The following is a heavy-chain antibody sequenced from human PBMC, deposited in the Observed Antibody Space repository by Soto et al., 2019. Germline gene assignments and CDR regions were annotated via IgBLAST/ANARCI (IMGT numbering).Heavy chain of an antibody. J-gene: IGHJ4*02. V-gene: IGHV2-5*02. CDR2: IYWDDDK. D-gene: IGHD1-26*01. Sequence: QITLKESGPTLVNPTQTRTLTCTFSGFSLTNSGVGVGWIRQPPGKALEWLAHIYWDDDKRYSPSLKSRLTITKDTSKNQVVLTMTNMDPVDTATYYGAQDKTSGSYWVYWGQGTLVTVSS. CDR3: AQDKTSGSYWVY. CDR1: GFSLTNSGVG.